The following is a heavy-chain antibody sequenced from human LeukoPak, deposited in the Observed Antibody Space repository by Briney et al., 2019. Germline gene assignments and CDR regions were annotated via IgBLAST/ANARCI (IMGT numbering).Heavy chain of an antibody. J-gene: IGHJ4*02. CDR3: ARGGYGLDY. CDR2: INHSGST. CDR1: GGSFSGYY. D-gene: IGHD5-12*01. V-gene: IGHV4-34*01. Sequence: SETLSLTCAVYGGSFSGYYWSWIRQPPGKGLEWIGEINHSGSTNYNPSLKSRVTISVDTSRNQFSLNLSSVTAADTAVYYCARGGYGLDYWGQGTLVTVSS.